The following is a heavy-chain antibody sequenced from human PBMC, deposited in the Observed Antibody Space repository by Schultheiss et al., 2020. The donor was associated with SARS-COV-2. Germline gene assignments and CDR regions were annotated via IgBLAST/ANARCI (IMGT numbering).Heavy chain of an antibody. Sequence: ASVKVSCKASGYTFTSYYMHWVRQAPGQGLEWMGWINPNSGGTNYAQKFQGRVTMTRDTSISTAYMELSRLRSDDTAVYYCARDRHYYDFWSGFYGMDVWGQGTTVTVSS. V-gene: IGHV1-2*02. CDR2: INPNSGGT. J-gene: IGHJ6*02. CDR1: GYTFTSYY. D-gene: IGHD3-3*01. CDR3: ARDRHYYDFWSGFYGMDV.